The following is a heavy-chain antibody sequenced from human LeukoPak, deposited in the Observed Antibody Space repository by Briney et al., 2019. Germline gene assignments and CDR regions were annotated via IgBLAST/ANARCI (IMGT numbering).Heavy chain of an antibody. CDR1: GGSISSSSYY. D-gene: IGHD3-10*01. CDR2: IYHSGST. Sequence: SETLSLTCTVSGGSISSSSYYWGWIRQPPGKGLEWIGSIYHSGSTYYNPSLKSRVTISVDTSKNQFSLKLSSVTAADTAVYYCARRQNYYGSGSALDYWGQGTLVTVSS. J-gene: IGHJ4*02. V-gene: IGHV4-39*01. CDR3: ARRQNYYGSGSALDY.